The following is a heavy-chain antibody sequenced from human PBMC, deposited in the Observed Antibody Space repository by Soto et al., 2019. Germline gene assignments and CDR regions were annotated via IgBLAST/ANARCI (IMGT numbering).Heavy chain of an antibody. CDR1: GGTISSYY. CDR2: IYYSGST. CDR3: ARRWGYSFDY. J-gene: IGHJ4*02. Sequence: SETLSLTCPVSGGTISSYYWGWIRRPPGKGLEWIGSIYYSGSTYYNPSLKSRVTISVDTSKNQFSLKLSSVTAADTAVYYCARRWGYSFDYWGQGTLVTVSS. D-gene: IGHD7-27*01. V-gene: IGHV4-39*01.